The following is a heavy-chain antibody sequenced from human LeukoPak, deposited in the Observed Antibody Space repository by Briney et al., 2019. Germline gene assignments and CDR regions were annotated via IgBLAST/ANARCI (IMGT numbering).Heavy chain of an antibody. CDR2: IIPIFGTA. J-gene: IGHJ6*03. D-gene: IGHD3-9*01. CDR1: GGTFSSYA. CDR3: ARVGLTGYYHYYYYMDV. V-gene: IGHV1-69*06. Sequence: ASVKVSCKASGGTFSSYAISWVRQAPGQGLEWMGGIIPIFGTANYAQKFQGRVTITADKSTSTAYMELSSLRSEDTAVYYCARVGLTGYYHYYYYMDVWGKGTTVTVSS.